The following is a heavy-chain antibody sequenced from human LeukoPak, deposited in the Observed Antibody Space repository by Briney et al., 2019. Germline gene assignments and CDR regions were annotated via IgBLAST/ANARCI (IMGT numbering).Heavy chain of an antibody. Sequence: PRRSLRLSCADSGFSFSRYAMHWVRQPPGKGLEWVAVISYDGNNIYYADSVKGRLTISRDNSKNTLYLQMNSLRTEDTAVYYCARDFYDSRGYYQVTDSWGQGTLVTVSS. J-gene: IGHJ4*02. CDR2: ISYDGNNI. V-gene: IGHV3-30*04. CDR1: GFSFSRYA. CDR3: ARDFYDSRGYYQVTDS. D-gene: IGHD3-22*01.